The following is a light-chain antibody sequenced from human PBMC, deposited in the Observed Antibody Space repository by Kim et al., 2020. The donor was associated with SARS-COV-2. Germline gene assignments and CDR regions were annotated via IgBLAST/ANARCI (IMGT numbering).Light chain of an antibody. Sequence: LSPGERATLSCRAGQSVGSNSLAWYQQKNGQAPRLLIYGASSRAIGIPDRFSGSGSGTDFTLTISRLEPEDFAVYYCQQYHRSPLTFGGGTKVDI. CDR2: GAS. J-gene: IGKJ4*01. CDR3: QQYHRSPLT. CDR1: QSVGSNS. V-gene: IGKV3-20*01.